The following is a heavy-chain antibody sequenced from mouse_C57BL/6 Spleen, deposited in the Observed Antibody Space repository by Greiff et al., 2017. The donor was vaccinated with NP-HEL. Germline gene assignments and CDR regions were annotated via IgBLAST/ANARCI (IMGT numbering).Heavy chain of an antibody. CDR1: GYSITSGYY. CDR3: ARGDYYGSSPWFAY. D-gene: IGHD1-1*01. CDR2: ISYDGSN. Sequence: DVKLQESGPGLVKPSQSLSLTCSVTGYSITSGYYWNWIRQFPGNKLEWMGYISYDGSNNYNPSLKNRISITRDTSKNQFFLKLNSVTTEDTATYYCARGDYYGSSPWFAYWGQGTLVTVSA. J-gene: IGHJ3*01. V-gene: IGHV3-6*01.